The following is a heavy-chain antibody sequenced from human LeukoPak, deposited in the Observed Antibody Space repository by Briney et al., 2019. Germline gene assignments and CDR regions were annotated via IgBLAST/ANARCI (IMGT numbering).Heavy chain of an antibody. CDR2: IYYRST. J-gene: IGHJ4*02. CDR1: GDPISSYY. Sequence: PSGTLSLTCTVSGDPISSYYWCWMRQPPGKGLEWIGYIYYRSTNYNPSLKSRATISIDTSKNQLSLMLSSVAASDTAVYYCARHFDNDGYCYAHFDYWGQGTLVTVSS. CDR3: ARHFDNDGYCYAHFDY. V-gene: IGHV4-59*08. D-gene: IGHD3-22*01.